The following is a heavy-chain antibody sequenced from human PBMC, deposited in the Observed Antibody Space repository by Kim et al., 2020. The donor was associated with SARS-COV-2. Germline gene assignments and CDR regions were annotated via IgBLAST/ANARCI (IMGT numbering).Heavy chain of an antibody. V-gene: IGHV3-11*05. CDR2: ISSSSSYT. J-gene: IGHJ4*02. Sequence: GGSLRLSCAASGFTFSDYYMSWIRQAPGKGLEWVSYISSSSSYTNYADSVKGRFTISRDNAKNSLYLQMNSLRAEDTAVYYCARVRGGYNYYFDYWGQGTLVTVSS. CDR1: GFTFSDYY. CDR3: ARVRGGYNYYFDY. D-gene: IGHD5-12*01.